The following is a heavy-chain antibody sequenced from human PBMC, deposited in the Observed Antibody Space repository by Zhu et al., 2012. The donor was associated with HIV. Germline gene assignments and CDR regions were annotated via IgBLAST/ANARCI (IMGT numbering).Heavy chain of an antibody. Sequence: QVQLQESGPQLVKPSETLSLTCTVSGGSMSSHYWNWVWQPPGKGLQWIGYMYSSGSTKYNFSLKSRVAISLDMSKNQFSLNLSSVTTADTAVYYCARSVKGQLVFDSWGQGALVTVSS. CDR2: MYSSGST. J-gene: IGHJ4*02. V-gene: IGHV4-59*08. CDR1: GGSMSSHY. CDR3: ARSVKGQLVFDS. D-gene: IGHD1-1*01.